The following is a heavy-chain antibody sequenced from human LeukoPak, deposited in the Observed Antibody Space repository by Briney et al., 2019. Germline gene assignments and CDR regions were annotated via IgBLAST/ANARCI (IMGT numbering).Heavy chain of an antibody. CDR2: IYYSGST. CDR1: GGSISSYY. CDR3: VRLLGSAIFGVAPPDY. D-gene: IGHD3-3*01. Sequence: PSETLSLTCTVSGGSISSYYWSWIRQPPGKGLEWIGYIYYSGSTYYNPSLKSRVTISVDTSKNQFSLKLSSVTAADTAVYYCVRLLGSAIFGVAPPDYWGRGTLVTVSS. J-gene: IGHJ4*02. V-gene: IGHV4-59*04.